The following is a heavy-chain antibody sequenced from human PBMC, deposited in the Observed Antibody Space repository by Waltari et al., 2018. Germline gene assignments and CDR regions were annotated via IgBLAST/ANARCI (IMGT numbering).Heavy chain of an antibody. CDR3: AKPPNDSSGYGHY. J-gene: IGHJ4*02. CDR2: IYSGGST. Sequence: EVQLLESGGGLVQPGGSLRLSCADSGFHFSSYAITWVRQAPGKGLEGVSVIYSGGSTYYADSVKGLFTISRDNSKNTLYLQMNSLRAEDTSVYYCAKPPNDSSGYGHYWGQGTLVTVSS. CDR1: GFHFSSYA. D-gene: IGHD3-22*01. V-gene: IGHV3-23*03.